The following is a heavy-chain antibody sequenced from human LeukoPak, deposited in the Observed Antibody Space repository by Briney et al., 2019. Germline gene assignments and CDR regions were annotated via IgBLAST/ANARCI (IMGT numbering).Heavy chain of an antibody. CDR3: ARDRLPYGSGSYYYFY. Sequence: GGSLRLSCAASGFTFSSYSMNWVRQAPGKGLEWVSYISSSSSTIYYADSVKGRFTISRDNAKNSLYLQMNSLRAEDTAVYYCARDRLPYGSGSYYYFYWGQGTLVTVSS. CDR2: ISSSSSTI. D-gene: IGHD3-10*01. CDR1: GFTFSSYS. J-gene: IGHJ4*02. V-gene: IGHV3-48*01.